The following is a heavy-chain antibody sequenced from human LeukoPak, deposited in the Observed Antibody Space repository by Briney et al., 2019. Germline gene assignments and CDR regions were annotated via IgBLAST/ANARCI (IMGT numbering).Heavy chain of an antibody. Sequence: SETLSLTCTVSGGSISNSSSYWGWIRQPPGKGLEWIGSIYHSGSTYYNPSLKSRVTISVDTSKNQFSLKLSSVTAADTAVYYCARGPPDCSSTSCYAFDAFDIWGQGTMVTVSS. D-gene: IGHD2-2*01. CDR2: IYHSGST. CDR3: ARGPPDCSSTSCYAFDAFDI. CDR1: GGSISNSSSY. V-gene: IGHV4-39*07. J-gene: IGHJ3*02.